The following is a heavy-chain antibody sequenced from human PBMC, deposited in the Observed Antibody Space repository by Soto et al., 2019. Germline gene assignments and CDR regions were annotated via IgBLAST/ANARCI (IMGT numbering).Heavy chain of an antibody. CDR2: ISGSGGNT. D-gene: IGHD6-6*01. Sequence: EVQLLESGGGLVQPGGSLRLSCAASGFTFSSYALSWVRQAPGKGLEWVSAISGSGGNTYYADSVKGRFTISRDNSKNTVYLQVNNLRAEDTAVYYCAGYSSSSVAYYYYGMDVWGQGTTVTVSS. J-gene: IGHJ6*02. CDR3: AGYSSSSVAYYYYGMDV. CDR1: GFTFSSYA. V-gene: IGHV3-23*01.